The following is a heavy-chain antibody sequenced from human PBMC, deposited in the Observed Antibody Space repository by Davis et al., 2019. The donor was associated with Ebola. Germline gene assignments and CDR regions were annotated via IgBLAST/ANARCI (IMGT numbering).Heavy chain of an antibody. V-gene: IGHV4-59*01. J-gene: IGHJ5*02. Sequence: LSLTCTVYGDSLINYYWTWVRQPPGKGLEWIGYIYSSGATSFHPSLRNRLNMSIEPSRNEFSLRLTSVTDADTAVYYCARDGGAPRNWLDPWGQGTLVTVSS. CDR2: IYSSGAT. CDR3: ARDGGAPRNWLDP. D-gene: IGHD3-16*01. CDR1: GDSLINYY.